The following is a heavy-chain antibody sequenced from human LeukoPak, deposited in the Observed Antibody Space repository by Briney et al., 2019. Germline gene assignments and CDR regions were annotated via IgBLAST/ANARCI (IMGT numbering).Heavy chain of an antibody. V-gene: IGHV4-59*08. CDR1: GGSISTYY. CDR2: LYYRGSS. Sequence: SETLSLTCTVSGGSISTYYWSWIRQPPGKGLEFIGYLYYRGSSNYNPSLKSRVTISVDTSKNQFSLKLSSVTAADTAVYYCARRDIAARLNWFDPWGQGTLVTVSS. J-gene: IGHJ5*02. D-gene: IGHD6-6*01. CDR3: ARRDIAARLNWFDP.